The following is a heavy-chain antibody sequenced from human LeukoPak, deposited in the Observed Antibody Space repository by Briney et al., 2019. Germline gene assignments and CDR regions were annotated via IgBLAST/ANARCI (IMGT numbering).Heavy chain of an antibody. CDR3: ARQCCGSYYPMDV. CDR2: IYPGDSDT. V-gene: IGHV5-51*01. CDR1: GYSFTNDW. J-gene: IGHJ6*03. Sequence: GESLKISCKISGYSFTNDWIGWVRQLPGKGLGWVGIIYPGDSDTRYSPSFQGQVTISADKSISTAYLQWSSLKASDTAIYYCARQCCGSYYPMDVWGKGTTVTVSS. D-gene: IGHD1-26*01.